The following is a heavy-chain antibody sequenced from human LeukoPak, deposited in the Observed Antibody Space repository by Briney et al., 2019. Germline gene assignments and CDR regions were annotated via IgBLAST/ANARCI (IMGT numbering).Heavy chain of an antibody. D-gene: IGHD3-16*02. Sequence: GGSLRLSCAASVFTFSSYAMSWVRQAPGKGLEGVSAMSGSGGSTYYADSVKGRFTISRDNSKNTLYLQMNSLRAEDTAVYYCANLMYDYVWGSYRFPSLDGDYWGQGTLVTVSS. CDR1: VFTFSSYA. CDR3: ANLMYDYVWGSYRFPSLDGDY. J-gene: IGHJ4*02. CDR2: MSGSGGST. V-gene: IGHV3-23*01.